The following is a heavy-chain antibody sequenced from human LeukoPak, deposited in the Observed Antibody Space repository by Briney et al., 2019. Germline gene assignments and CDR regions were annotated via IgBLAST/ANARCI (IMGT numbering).Heavy chain of an antibody. V-gene: IGHV4-4*07. Sequence: SETLSLTCTVSGGSISSYHWSWIRQPAGKGLEWIGRIHSSGSTNYNPSLKSRVTVSVDTSKNQFSLKLSSVTAADTAVYYCARTPPFYDFWSGYSNSYYFDYWGQGTLVTVSS. D-gene: IGHD3-3*01. CDR1: GGSISSYH. CDR3: ARTPPFYDFWSGYSNSYYFDY. CDR2: IHSSGST. J-gene: IGHJ4*02.